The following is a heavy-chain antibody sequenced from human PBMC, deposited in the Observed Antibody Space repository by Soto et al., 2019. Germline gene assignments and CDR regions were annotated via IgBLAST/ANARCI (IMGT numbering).Heavy chain of an antibody. V-gene: IGHV3-33*01. CDR3: ARVVSRGYSGYDYYYYYGMDV. D-gene: IGHD5-12*01. J-gene: IGHJ6*02. Sequence: GGSLRLSCAASGFTFSSYGMHWVRQAPGKGLEWVAVIWYDGSNKYYADSVKGRFTISRDNSKNTLYLQMNSLRAEDTAVYYCARVVSRGYSGYDYYYYYGMDVWGQGTTVTVSS. CDR2: IWYDGSNK. CDR1: GFTFSSYG.